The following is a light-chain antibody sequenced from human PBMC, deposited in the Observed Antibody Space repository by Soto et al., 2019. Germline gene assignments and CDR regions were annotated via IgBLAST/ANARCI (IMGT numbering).Light chain of an antibody. J-gene: IGKJ1*01. CDR2: GAS. CDR1: QSVSSN. V-gene: IGKV3-20*01. CDR3: QYYGTSPRT. Sequence: ILMTQSPATLSVSPGERATLSCRASQSVSSNLAWYQQKPGQAPRLLIYGASNRATGIPDRFSGSGSGTDFTLTVSRLQPEDFAVYYCQYYGTSPRTFGQGTKVDIK.